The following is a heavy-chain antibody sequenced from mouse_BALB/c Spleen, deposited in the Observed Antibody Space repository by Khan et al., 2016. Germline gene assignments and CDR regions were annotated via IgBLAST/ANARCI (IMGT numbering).Heavy chain of an antibody. CDR3: TRSVRYAMDY. D-gene: IGHD2-14*01. V-gene: IGHV1-69*02. CDR2: IHPSDIFT. J-gene: IGHJ4*01. CDR1: GYTFTSYW. Sequence: LKQSGAELVRPGASVKLSCKASGYTFTSYWINWVKQRPGQGLEWIGNIHPSDIFTNYNQKFKDKATLTVDKSSSTAYMQLSSPTSEDSAVYYCTRSVRYAMDYWGQGTSVTVSS.